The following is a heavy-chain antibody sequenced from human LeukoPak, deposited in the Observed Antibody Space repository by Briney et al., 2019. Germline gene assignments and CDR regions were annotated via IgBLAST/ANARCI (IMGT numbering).Heavy chain of an antibody. CDR2: ISYDGSNK. V-gene: IGHV3-30-3*01. CDR3: ARDGIAERFRSFDY. Sequence: PGGSLRLSCAASGFTFSSYAMHWVRQAPGKGLEWVAVISYDGSNKYYADSVKGRFTISRDNSKNTLYLQINSLRAEDTAVYYCARDGIAERFRSFDYWGQGTLVTVSS. CDR1: GFTFSSYA. J-gene: IGHJ4*02. D-gene: IGHD6-13*01.